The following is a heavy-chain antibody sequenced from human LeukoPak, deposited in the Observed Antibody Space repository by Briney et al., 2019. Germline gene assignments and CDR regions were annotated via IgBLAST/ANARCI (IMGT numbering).Heavy chain of an antibody. CDR1: GGSISSSSYY. CDR3: ARRYLRGLLWFGELNWFDP. Sequence: PSETLSLTCTVSGGSISSSSYYWGWIRQPPGKGLEWIGSIYYSGSTYYNPSLKSRVTISVDTSKNQFSLKLSSVTGADTAVYYCARRYLRGLLWFGELNWFDPWGQGTLVTISS. D-gene: IGHD3-10*01. V-gene: IGHV4-39*01. CDR2: IYYSGST. J-gene: IGHJ5*02.